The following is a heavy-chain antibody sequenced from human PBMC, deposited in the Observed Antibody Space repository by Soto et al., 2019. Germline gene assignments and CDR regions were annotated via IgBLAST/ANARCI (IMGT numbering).Heavy chain of an antibody. CDR3: AHTSGYYESSGYYKYYFDY. CDR2: IYWDDDK. V-gene: IGHV2-5*02. CDR1: GFSLSTSGVG. D-gene: IGHD3-22*01. Sequence: QITLKESGPTLVKPTQTLTLTCTFSGFSLSTSGVGVGWIRQPPGKALEWLALIYWDDDKRYSPSLKSRLTITKDTSKNQVVLTMTNMDPVDTATYYCAHTSGYYESSGYYKYYFDYWGQGTLVTVSS. J-gene: IGHJ4*02.